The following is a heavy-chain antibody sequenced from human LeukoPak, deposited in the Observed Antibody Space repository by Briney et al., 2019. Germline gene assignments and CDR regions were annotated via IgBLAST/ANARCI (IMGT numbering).Heavy chain of an antibody. Sequence: SGGSLRLSCAASGFTFSSYEMNWVRQAPGKGLEWVSYISSSGSTIYYADSVKGRFTISRDNAKNSLYLQMNSLRAEDTAVYYCARDPGSGSYLFDYWGQGTLVTVSS. CDR3: ARDPGSGSYLFDY. D-gene: IGHD1-26*01. CDR1: GFTFSSYE. V-gene: IGHV3-48*03. CDR2: ISSSGSTI. J-gene: IGHJ4*02.